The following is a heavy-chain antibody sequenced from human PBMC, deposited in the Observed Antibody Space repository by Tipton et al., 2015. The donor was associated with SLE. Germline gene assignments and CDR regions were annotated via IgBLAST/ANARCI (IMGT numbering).Heavy chain of an antibody. D-gene: IGHD6-19*01. CDR3: AKDRTMGIAVAQDY. J-gene: IGHJ4*02. Sequence: SLRLSCSASGFTFSSYAMHWVRQAPGKGLEYVSAISSNGGSTYYADSVKGRFTISRDNSKNTLYLQMNSLRAEDTAVYYCAKDRTMGIAVAQDYWGQGTLVTVSS. V-gene: IGHV3-64*04. CDR2: ISSNGGST. CDR1: GFTFSSYA.